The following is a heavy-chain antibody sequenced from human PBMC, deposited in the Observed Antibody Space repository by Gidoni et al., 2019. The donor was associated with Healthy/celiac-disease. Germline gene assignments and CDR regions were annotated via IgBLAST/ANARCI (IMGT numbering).Heavy chain of an antibody. Sequence: QVQLVQSGAEVKKPGSSVKVSCKASGGTFSSYAISWVRQAPGQGLEWMGGIIPIFGTANHAPKFQGRVTITADESTSTAYMELSSLRSEDTAVYYCARDEGAICSGGSCLSLDYWGQGTLVTVSS. J-gene: IGHJ4*02. D-gene: IGHD2-15*01. CDR2: IIPIFGTA. V-gene: IGHV1-69*01. CDR3: ARDEGAICSGGSCLSLDY. CDR1: GGTFSSYA.